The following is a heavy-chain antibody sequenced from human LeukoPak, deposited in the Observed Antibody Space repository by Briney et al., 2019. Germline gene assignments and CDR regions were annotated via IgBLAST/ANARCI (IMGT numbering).Heavy chain of an antibody. CDR1: GGSCDDYY. J-gene: IGHJ4*02. CDR2: IHPSGIF. D-gene: IGHD5-24*01. V-gene: IGHV4-34*01. CDR3: ARGRDRSKAGDH. Sequence: SETLSLTCAVYGGSCDDYYCSWLRQPPGKGLEWIGEIHPSGIFYYNSSLLSRVTISIDTSKSQFSLRLTSVAAADTAFYYCARGRDRSKAGDHWGQGSLVTVSS.